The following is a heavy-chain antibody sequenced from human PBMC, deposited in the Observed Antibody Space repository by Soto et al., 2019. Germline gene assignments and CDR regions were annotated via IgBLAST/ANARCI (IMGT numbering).Heavy chain of an antibody. CDR1: GFIFSSCA. V-gene: IGHV3-23*01. Sequence: GGSLRLSCAASGFIFSSCAMSWVRQAPGKGLEWVSAISGSGASTFYADSVKGRFTISRDSSKNALFLQMNSLRADDTAVYYCAVSEYSYGAYWGQGTLVTVSS. J-gene: IGHJ4*02. CDR3: AVSEYSYGAY. D-gene: IGHD5-18*01. CDR2: ISGSGAST.